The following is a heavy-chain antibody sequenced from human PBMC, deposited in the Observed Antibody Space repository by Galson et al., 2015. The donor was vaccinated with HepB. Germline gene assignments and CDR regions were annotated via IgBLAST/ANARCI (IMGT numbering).Heavy chain of an antibody. CDR2: ISYRGTT. CDR1: GGSISTSSSNYY. CDR3: ARTMVKTTTSFDY. D-gene: IGHD4/OR15-4a*01. Sequence: ETLSLTCTVSGGSISTSSSNYYWVWIRQPPGKGLEWIGSISYRGTTYHNPSLKSRVTISVDTSKNQFSLRLSSVTATDTALYYCARTMVKTTTSFDYWGQGILVTVSS. V-gene: IGHV4-39*01. J-gene: IGHJ4*02.